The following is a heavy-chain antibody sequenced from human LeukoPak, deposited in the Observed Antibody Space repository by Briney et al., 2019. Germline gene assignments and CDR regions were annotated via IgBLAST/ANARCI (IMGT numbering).Heavy chain of an antibody. J-gene: IGHJ6*02. D-gene: IGHD4-11*01. V-gene: IGHV4-59*08. CDR1: GGSISSNY. Sequence: SETLSLTCIVSGGSISSNYCNWIRQPPGEGLEWIGYIYYSGTTNYNPSLKSRVTISVDTSKKQFSLKLSSLTAADTAVYYCARARPLSSTVTLYGMDVWGQGTTVTVSS. CDR3: ARARPLSSTVTLYGMDV. CDR2: IYYSGTT.